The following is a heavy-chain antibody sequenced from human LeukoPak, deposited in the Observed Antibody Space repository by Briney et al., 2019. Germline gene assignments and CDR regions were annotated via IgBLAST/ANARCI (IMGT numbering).Heavy chain of an antibody. CDR3: ANLKVAYYYDSTSREDI. CDR1: GFTFRNNA. D-gene: IGHD3-22*01. CDR2: LNPSSGST. J-gene: IGHJ3*02. Sequence: GGSLRLSCSASGFTFRNNAMSWVRQAPGKGLGWVSRLNPSSGSTYYADSVKGRFTISGDNSKNTLYLQMNSLRAEDTAVYYCANLKVAYYYDSTSREDIWGQGTMVTVSS. V-gene: IGHV3-23*01.